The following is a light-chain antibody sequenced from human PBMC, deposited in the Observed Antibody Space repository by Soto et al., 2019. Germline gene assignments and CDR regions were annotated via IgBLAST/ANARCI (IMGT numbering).Light chain of an antibody. CDR2: HDS. CDR1: KLGDQY. Sequence: SYELTQPPSVSVSPGQTASITCSGDKLGDQYTYWYQQKPGQSPVVVIYHDSKRPSGIPERFSGSNAWNTATLTISGTQAMAEADYYCQAWDSSTVVFGGGTQLTVL. V-gene: IGLV3-1*01. J-gene: IGLJ3*02. CDR3: QAWDSSTVV.